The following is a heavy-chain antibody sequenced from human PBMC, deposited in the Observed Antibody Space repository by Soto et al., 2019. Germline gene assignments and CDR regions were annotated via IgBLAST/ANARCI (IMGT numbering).Heavy chain of an antibody. V-gene: IGHV1-18*01. CDR1: GYTFTSYG. J-gene: IGHJ4*02. CDR3: ARDRGSYALHS. D-gene: IGHD1-26*01. Sequence: QVQLVQSGAEVKKPGASVKVSCKASGYTFTSYGISWVRQAPGQGLEWMGWISANNGNTNYAQKLQGRVTMTTDTATGTAHMELRSLRSDDPAVYHCARDRGSYALHSWGQGTPVTVSS. CDR2: ISANNGNT.